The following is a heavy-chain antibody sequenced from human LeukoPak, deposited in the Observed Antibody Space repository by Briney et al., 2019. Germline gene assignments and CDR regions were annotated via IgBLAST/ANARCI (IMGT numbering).Heavy chain of an antibody. Sequence: GGSLRLSCAASGFTFSSYSMNWVRQAPGKGLEWVSSISLSSAYIYYADSVKGRFTISRDNAKNSLYLQMNSLRAEDTAVYYCAREKQNYYYDSSGSGYFDYWGQGTLVTVSS. D-gene: IGHD3-22*01. CDR1: GFTFSSYS. V-gene: IGHV3-21*01. J-gene: IGHJ4*02. CDR2: ISLSSAYI. CDR3: AREKQNYYYDSSGSGYFDY.